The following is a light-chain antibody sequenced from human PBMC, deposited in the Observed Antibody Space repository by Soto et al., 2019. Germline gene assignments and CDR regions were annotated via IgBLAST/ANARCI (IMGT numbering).Light chain of an antibody. CDR3: QQSYSTTRT. CDR1: QSVSSNY. J-gene: IGKJ1*01. CDR2: DAS. V-gene: IGKV3D-20*02. Sequence: IVLTQSPGTLSLSPGVRATLSCRASQSVSSNYLAWYQQKPGQAPRXXIYDASNRDTGIPARFSGSGAGTDFTLTISSLHPEDFETDDCQQSYSTTRTFGQGTKVDIK.